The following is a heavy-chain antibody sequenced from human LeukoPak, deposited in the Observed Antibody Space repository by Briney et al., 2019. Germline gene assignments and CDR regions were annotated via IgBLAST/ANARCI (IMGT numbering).Heavy chain of an antibody. V-gene: IGHV4-34*01. CDR1: GGSFSGYY. CDR3: ARAYYYDSSGYYGGAGFDY. Sequence: SETLSLTCAVYGGSFSGYYWSWIRQPPGKGLEWIGSIYYSGSTYYNPSLKSRVTISVDTSKNQFSLKLSSVTAADTAVYYCARAYYYDSSGYYGGAGFDYWGQGTLVTVSS. CDR2: IYYSGST. J-gene: IGHJ4*02. D-gene: IGHD3-22*01.